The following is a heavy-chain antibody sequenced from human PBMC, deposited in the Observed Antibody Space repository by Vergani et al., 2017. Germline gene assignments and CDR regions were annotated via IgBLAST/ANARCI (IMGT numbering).Heavy chain of an antibody. CDR3: GRGSDNYN. D-gene: IGHD5-24*01. Sequence: EVQLLQSEGAVVQPGGSLRLSCVASGFTFSSHAMSWVRQGHGQGLEWVSSIKNTDDSTHYADYVKGRFTISRDNSKNTLYLQMNSLRVEDTAVYYCGRGSDNYNWGQGTLVTVSS. CDR2: IKNTDDST. V-gene: IGHV3-23*01. CDR1: GFTFSSHA. J-gene: IGHJ4*02.